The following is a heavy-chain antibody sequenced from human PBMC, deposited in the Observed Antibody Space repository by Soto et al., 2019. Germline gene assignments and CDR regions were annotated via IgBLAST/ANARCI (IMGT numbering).Heavy chain of an antibody. Sequence: EVQLVESGGGLVKPGGSLRLSCAASGFTFSSYSMNWVRQAPGKGLEWVSSISSSSSYIYYAYSVKGRFTISRDNAKNSLYLQTNSLRAEDTAVYYCARDPPMNYGMDVWGQGTTVTVSS. V-gene: IGHV3-21*01. CDR2: ISSSSSYI. CDR3: ARDPPMNYGMDV. D-gene: IGHD3-22*01. CDR1: GFTFSSYS. J-gene: IGHJ6*02.